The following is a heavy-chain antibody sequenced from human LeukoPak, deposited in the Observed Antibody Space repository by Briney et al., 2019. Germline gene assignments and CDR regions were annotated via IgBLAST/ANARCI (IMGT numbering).Heavy chain of an antibody. Sequence: PSETLSLTCAVYGGSFSGYYWSWIRQPPGKGLEWIGEINHSGSTNYNPSLKSRVTISVDTSKNQFSLKLSSVTAADTAVYYCARGSDYYDSSGYYLAYYFDYWGQGTLVTVSS. D-gene: IGHD3-22*01. V-gene: IGHV4-34*01. CDR2: INHSGST. J-gene: IGHJ4*02. CDR1: GGSFSGYY. CDR3: ARGSDYYDSSGYYLAYYFDY.